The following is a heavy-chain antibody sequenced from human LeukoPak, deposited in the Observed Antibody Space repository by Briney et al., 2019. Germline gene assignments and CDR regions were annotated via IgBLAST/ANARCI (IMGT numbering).Heavy chain of an antibody. CDR2: IRNKANSYTT. CDR1: RWTHCEYY. D-gene: IGHD3-10*01. V-gene: IGHV3-72*01. J-gene: IGHJ4*02. Sequence: GGSLRLFCPFIRWTHCEYYMEVLAQAPGKGLEWVGRIRNKANSYTTEYAACVKGRFTISRDDSRNSLYLQMNSVTAMDTDEYSCPRGLLGSCHFYCDYWGQGTLVTVSS. CDR3: PRGLLGSCHFYCDY.